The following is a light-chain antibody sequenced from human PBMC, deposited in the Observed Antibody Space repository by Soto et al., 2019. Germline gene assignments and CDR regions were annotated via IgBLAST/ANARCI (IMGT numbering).Light chain of an antibody. CDR1: SGPNTFA. CDR2: LNSDGSH. Sequence: QLVLTQSPSASASLGASVKLTCTLSSGPNTFAIAWHQQQPEKGPRYLMKLNSDGSHTKGDGIPDRFSGSSSGAERYLTISSLQSEDEADYYCQTWGAGTVVFGGGTKLTVL. CDR3: QTWGAGTVV. V-gene: IGLV4-69*01. J-gene: IGLJ2*01.